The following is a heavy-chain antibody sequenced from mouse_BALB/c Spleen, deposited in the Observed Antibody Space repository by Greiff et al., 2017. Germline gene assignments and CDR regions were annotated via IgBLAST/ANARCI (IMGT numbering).Heavy chain of an antibody. D-gene: IGHD1-1*01. V-gene: IGHV1-63*02. J-gene: IGHJ2*01. CDR2: IYPGGGYT. CDR3: ARGALYCGSSRYYFDY. CDR1: GYTFTNYW. Sequence: QVQLQQSGAELVRPGTSVKISCKASGYTFTNYWLGWVKQRPGHGLEWIGVIYPGGGYTNYNEKFKGKATLTADTSSSTAYMQLSSLTSEDSAVYFCARGALYCGSSRYYFDYWGQGTTLTVSS.